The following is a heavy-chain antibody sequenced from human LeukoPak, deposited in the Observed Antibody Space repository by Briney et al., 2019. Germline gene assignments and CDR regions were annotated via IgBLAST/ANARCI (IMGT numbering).Heavy chain of an antibody. CDR3: ARDRKYDSSGYYHY. V-gene: IGHV3-21*01. J-gene: IGHJ4*02. Sequence: GESLKISCAASGFTFSSYSMNWVRQAPGKGLEWVSSISSSSSYIYYADSVKGRFTISRDNAKNSLYLQMNSLRAEDTAVYYCARDRKYDSSGYYHYWGQGTLVTVSS. D-gene: IGHD3-22*01. CDR2: ISSSSSYI. CDR1: GFTFSSYS.